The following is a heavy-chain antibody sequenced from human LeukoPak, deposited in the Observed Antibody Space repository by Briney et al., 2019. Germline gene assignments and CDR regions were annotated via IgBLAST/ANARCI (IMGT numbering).Heavy chain of an antibody. CDR3: ARDMAAAAGGYFDY. V-gene: IGHV3-48*04. J-gene: IGHJ4*02. D-gene: IGHD6-13*01. CDR1: GFTFSSYT. CDR2: IGTSSTTI. Sequence: GGSLRLSCAASGFTFSSYTMNWVRQPPGKGLEWVSNIGTSSTTIYYADSVKGRFTISRDNAKNSLYLQMNSLRAEDTAVYYCARDMAAAAGGYFDYWGQGTLVTVSP.